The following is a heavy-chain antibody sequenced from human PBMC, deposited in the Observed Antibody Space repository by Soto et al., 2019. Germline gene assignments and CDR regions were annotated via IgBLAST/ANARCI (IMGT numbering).Heavy chain of an antibody. V-gene: IGHV3-15*01. J-gene: IGHJ6*03. CDR3: TTDRGWSVYTGAYYYYYMDV. Sequence: EVQLVESGGGLVKPGGSLRLSCAASGFTFSNAWMSWVRQAPGKGLEWVGRIKSKTDGGTTDYAAPVKGRFTMSRDDSKNTLYLQMNSLKTEDTGVYYCTTDRGWSVYTGAYYYYYMDVWGKGTTVTVSS. D-gene: IGHD3-3*01. CDR1: GFTFSNAW. CDR2: IKSKTDGGTT.